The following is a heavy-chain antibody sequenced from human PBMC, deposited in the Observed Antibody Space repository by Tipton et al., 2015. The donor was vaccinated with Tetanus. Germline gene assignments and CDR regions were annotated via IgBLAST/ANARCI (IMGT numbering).Heavy chain of an antibody. J-gene: IGHJ4*02. CDR1: GFTFSSYS. V-gene: IGHV3-21*01. CDR3: ARDLNGGIVVVVAAKIFDY. CDR2: ISSSSSYI. Sequence: SLRLSCAASGFTFSSYSMNWVRQAPGKGLEWVSSISSSSSYIYYADSVKGRFTISRDNAKNSLYLQMNSLRAEDTAVYYCARDLNGGIVVVVAAKIFDYWGQGTLVTVSS. D-gene: IGHD2-15*01.